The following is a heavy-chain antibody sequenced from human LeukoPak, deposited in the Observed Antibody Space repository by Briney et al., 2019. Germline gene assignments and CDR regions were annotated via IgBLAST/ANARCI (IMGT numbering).Heavy chain of an antibody. Sequence: SCKASGGTFSSYAMSWVRQAPGKGLEWVSAISGSGGSTYYADSVKGRFTISRDNSKNTLYLQMNSLRAEDTAVYYCAKVKSYDFWSGYYFIHWGQGTLVTVSS. J-gene: IGHJ4*02. CDR1: GGTFSSYA. CDR3: AKVKSYDFWSGYYFIH. CDR2: ISGSGGST. D-gene: IGHD3-3*01. V-gene: IGHV3-23*01.